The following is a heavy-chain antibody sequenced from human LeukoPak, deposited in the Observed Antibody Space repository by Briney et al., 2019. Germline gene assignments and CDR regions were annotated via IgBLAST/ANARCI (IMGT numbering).Heavy chain of an antibody. CDR3: ASYLYWWSDLGY. D-gene: IGHD2-8*02. V-gene: IGHV3-74*01. J-gene: IGHJ4*02. CDR1: GFTFNTYW. CDR2: IDGVGTTT. Sequence: PGGSLRLSCVASGFTFNTYWMHWVRQAPGKGLVWVSRIDGVGTTTGYADSVKGRFAISRDNAKNTLYLQMSSLRAEDTGVYYRASYLYWWSDLGYWGQGTLVTVSS.